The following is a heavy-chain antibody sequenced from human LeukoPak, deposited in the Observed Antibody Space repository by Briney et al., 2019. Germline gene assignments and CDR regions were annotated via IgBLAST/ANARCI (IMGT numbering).Heavy chain of an antibody. CDR2: MNPNSGNT. CDR3: ARSMVRGVRGNYYFDY. CDR1: RYTFTSFD. Sequence: ASVKVSCKASRYTFTSFDINWVRQATGQGLEWMGWMNPNSGNTGYAQKFQGRVTMTRNTSISTAYMELSSLRSEDTAVYYCARSMVRGVRGNYYFDYWGQGTLVTVSS. V-gene: IGHV1-8*01. D-gene: IGHD3-10*01. J-gene: IGHJ4*02.